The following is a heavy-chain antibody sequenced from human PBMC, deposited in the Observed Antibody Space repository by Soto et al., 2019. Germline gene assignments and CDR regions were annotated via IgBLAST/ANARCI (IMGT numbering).Heavy chain of an antibody. CDR3: ARIRGDYSTPFDY. Sequence: VQLQQWGAGLLKPSETLSLTCAVYGGSFSGYYWSWIRQPPGKGLEWIGEINHSGSTNYNPSLKSRVTISVDTSKNQFSLKLSSVTAADTAVYYCARIRGDYSTPFDYWGQGTLVTVSS. V-gene: IGHV4-34*01. J-gene: IGHJ4*02. CDR1: GGSFSGYY. D-gene: IGHD4-4*01. CDR2: INHSGST.